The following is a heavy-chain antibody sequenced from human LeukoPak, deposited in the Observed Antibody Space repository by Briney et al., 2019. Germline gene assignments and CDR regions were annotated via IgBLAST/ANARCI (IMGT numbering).Heavy chain of an antibody. V-gene: IGHV1-2*02. D-gene: IGHD6-13*01. CDR2: INPHSGVT. CDR1: GYFFTGYY. CDR3: VRDRVQTLNITTAGTNNWFDP. Sequence: ASVKVSCKASGYFFTGYYMHWVRQAPGQGLEWMGWINPHSGVTNYAQNFQGRVTMTRDTSISTAYVELSALRSDDTALYYCVRDRVQTLNITTAGTNNWFDPWGQGTLVTVSS. J-gene: IGHJ5*02.